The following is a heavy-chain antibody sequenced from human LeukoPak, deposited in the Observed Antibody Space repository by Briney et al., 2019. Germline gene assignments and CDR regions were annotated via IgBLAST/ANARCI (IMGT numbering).Heavy chain of an antibody. CDR1: GFNFRSHA. CDR2: ISNGGAGT. CDR3: AKDHGTNVYAPFDY. Sequence: GESLRLSRAASGFNFRSHAMSWVRQAPGKGLEWVSVISNGGAGTYYADSVKGRFTISRDNSKSTLYLQKSSLRAEDTAVYYCAKDHGTNVYAPFDYWGQGTLVTVSS. D-gene: IGHD2-8*01. V-gene: IGHV3-23*01. J-gene: IGHJ4*02.